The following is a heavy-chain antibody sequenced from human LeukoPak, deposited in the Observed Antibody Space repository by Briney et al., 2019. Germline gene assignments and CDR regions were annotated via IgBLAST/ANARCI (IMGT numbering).Heavy chain of an antibody. CDR1: GFNFNTHW. CDR2: ISYDGSNK. J-gene: IGHJ6*02. Sequence: GGSLRLSCVASGFNFNTHWMSWVRQAPGKGLEWVALISYDGSNKYYADSVKGRFTISRDNSKNTLYLQMNSLRAEDTAVYYCAKAHTGWSNYYYYGMDVWGQGTTVTVSS. CDR3: AKAHTGWSNYYYYGMDV. D-gene: IGHD2-15*01. V-gene: IGHV3-30*18.